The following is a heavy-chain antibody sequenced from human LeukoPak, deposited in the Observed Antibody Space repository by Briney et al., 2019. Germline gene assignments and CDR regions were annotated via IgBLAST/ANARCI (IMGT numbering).Heavy chain of an antibody. Sequence: PGGSLRLSCAASGFTFGSYAMNWVRQAPGKGLKWVSSISGSSGSTSYADSVKGRFTISRDNSKNTLFLQMNTLRAEDTAVYYCAKGPSGYGDYSHFDYWGQGTLVTVSS. J-gene: IGHJ4*02. D-gene: IGHD4-17*01. CDR2: ISGSSGST. V-gene: IGHV3-23*01. CDR1: GFTFGSYA. CDR3: AKGPSGYGDYSHFDY.